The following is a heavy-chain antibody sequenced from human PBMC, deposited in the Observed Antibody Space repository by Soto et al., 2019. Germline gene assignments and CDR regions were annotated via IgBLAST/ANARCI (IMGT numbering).Heavy chain of an antibody. CDR2: IIPIFGTA. D-gene: IGHD2-2*01. CDR1: GRTFSSYA. Sequence: GASVKVSCKASGRTFSSYAISWVRQAPGQGLEWMGGIIPIFGTANYAQKFQGRVTITADESTSTAYMELSSLRSEDTAVHYGAREGVVLVPAANYYYYDGMDVWGQGTTVTVSS. CDR3: AREGVVLVPAANYYYYDGMDV. J-gene: IGHJ6*02. V-gene: IGHV1-69*13.